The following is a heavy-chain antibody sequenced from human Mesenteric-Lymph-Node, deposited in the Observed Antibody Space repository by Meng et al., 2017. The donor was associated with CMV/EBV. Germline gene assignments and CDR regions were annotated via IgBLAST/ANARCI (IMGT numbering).Heavy chain of an antibody. CDR3: ARGRYYALDV. J-gene: IGHJ6*02. CDR1: AFSFSSYG. Sequence: GGSLRLSCAASAFSFSSYGMHWVRQGPGRGLEWAAFIRYDGSSERYADSVKGRFIISRDNSKNTLYLQMNSLRIEDTAVYYCARGRYYALDVWGQGTTVTVSS. CDR2: IRYDGSSE. V-gene: IGHV3-30*02.